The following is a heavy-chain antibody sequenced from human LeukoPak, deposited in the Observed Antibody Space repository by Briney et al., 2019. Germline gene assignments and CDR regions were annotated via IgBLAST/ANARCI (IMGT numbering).Heavy chain of an antibody. CDR1: GGTFSSYA. D-gene: IGHD5-18*01. V-gene: IGHV1-69*04. CDR2: IIPILGIA. Sequence: SVKVSCKASGGTFSSYAISWVRQAPGQGLEWMGRIIPILGIANYAQKFQGRVTITADKSTSTAYMELSSLRSEDTAVYYCAREKFSGGYGNPFDYWGQGTLVTVSS. CDR3: AREKFSGGYGNPFDY. J-gene: IGHJ4*02.